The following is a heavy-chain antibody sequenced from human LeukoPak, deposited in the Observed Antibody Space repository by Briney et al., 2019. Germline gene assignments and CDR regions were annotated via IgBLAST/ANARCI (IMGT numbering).Heavy chain of an antibody. CDR2: IIPIFGTA. Sequence: SVKVSCKASGGTFSSYAISWVRQAPGQGLEWMGGIIPIFGTANYAQKFQGRVTITADESTSTAYMELSSLRSEDTAVYYCARVARVVAAAGTPYYYYYGMDVWGQGTTVTVSS. V-gene: IGHV1-69*13. CDR3: ARVARVVAAAGTPYYYYYGMDV. D-gene: IGHD6-13*01. CDR1: GGTFSSYA. J-gene: IGHJ6*02.